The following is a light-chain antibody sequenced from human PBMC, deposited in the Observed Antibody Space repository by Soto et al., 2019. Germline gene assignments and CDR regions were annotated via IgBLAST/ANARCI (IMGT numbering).Light chain of an antibody. Sequence: PGETATLSCRASQTVNRDYLAWFQQRPGQAPRLLIFATSRRATDIPDRFSGSGSGTDFTLAIRRLEPEDFAVYYCHQFGYSPRTFGQGTKVE. CDR1: QTVNRDY. CDR2: ATS. V-gene: IGKV3-20*01. J-gene: IGKJ1*01. CDR3: HQFGYSPRT.